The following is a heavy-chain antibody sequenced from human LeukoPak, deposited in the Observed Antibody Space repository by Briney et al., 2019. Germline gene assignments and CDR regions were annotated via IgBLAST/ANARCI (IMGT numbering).Heavy chain of an antibody. J-gene: IGHJ4*02. CDR1: GGSISSYY. CDR2: IYYSGST. CDR3: ARVEMATINPIDY. V-gene: IGHV4-39*07. D-gene: IGHD5-24*01. Sequence: SETLSLTCTVSGGSISSYYWGWIRQPPGKGLEWIGSIYYSGSTYYNPSLKSRVTISVDTSKNQFSLKLSSVTAADTAVYYCARVEMATINPIDYWGQGTLVTVSS.